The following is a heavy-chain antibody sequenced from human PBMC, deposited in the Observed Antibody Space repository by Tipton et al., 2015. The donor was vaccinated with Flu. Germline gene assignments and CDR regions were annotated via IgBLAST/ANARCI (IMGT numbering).Heavy chain of an antibody. J-gene: IGHJ4*02. V-gene: IGHV4-59*12. CDR2: IYYSGST. CDR1: GGSISSYY. Sequence: TLSLTCTVSGGSISSYYWSWIRQPPGKGLGWIGYIYYSGSTNYNPSLKSRVTISVDTSKNQFSLKLSSVTAADTAVYYCARSRSGKVDYWGQGTLVTVSS. CDR3: ARSRSGKVDY. D-gene: IGHD3-10*01.